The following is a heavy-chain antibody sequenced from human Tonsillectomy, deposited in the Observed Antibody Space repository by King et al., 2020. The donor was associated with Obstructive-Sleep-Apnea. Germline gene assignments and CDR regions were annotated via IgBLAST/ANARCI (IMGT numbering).Heavy chain of an antibody. D-gene: IGHD5-24*01. V-gene: IGHV5-10-1*01. Sequence: VQLVESGAEVKKPGESLRISCKGSGYSFTSYWITWVRQMPGKGLEWMGRIDPSDSYTNYSPSFKGHVTISADKSTSTAYLQWSSLKASDTAIYYCARLEMGTMASPLDYWGQGTLVTVSS. CDR3: ARLEMGTMASPLDY. CDR1: GYSFTSYW. J-gene: IGHJ4*02. CDR2: IDPSDSYT.